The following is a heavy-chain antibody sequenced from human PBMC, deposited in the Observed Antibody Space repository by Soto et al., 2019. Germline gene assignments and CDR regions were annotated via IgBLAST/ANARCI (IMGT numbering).Heavy chain of an antibody. CDR2: ISSSSSYI. V-gene: IGHV3-21*01. J-gene: IGHJ4*02. Sequence: GGSLRLSCAASGFTFSSYSMNWVRQAPGKGLEWVSSISSSSSYIYYADSVKGRFTISRDNAKNSLYLQMNSLRAEDTAVYYCAREGYSSGWNHDYWGQGTLVTVSS. D-gene: IGHD6-19*01. CDR1: GFTFSSYS. CDR3: AREGYSSGWNHDY.